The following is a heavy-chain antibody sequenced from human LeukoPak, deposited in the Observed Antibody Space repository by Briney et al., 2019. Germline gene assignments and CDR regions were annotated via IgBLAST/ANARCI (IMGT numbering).Heavy chain of an antibody. Sequence: GGSPRLSCAASGFTFSSYSMNWVRQAPGKGLEWVSSISSSSSYIYYADSVKGRFTISRDNAKNSLYLQMNSLRAEDTAVYYCARVHLEWLSAPFDYWGQGTLVTVSS. V-gene: IGHV3-21*01. D-gene: IGHD3-3*01. J-gene: IGHJ4*02. CDR1: GFTFSSYS. CDR3: ARVHLEWLSAPFDY. CDR2: ISSSSSYI.